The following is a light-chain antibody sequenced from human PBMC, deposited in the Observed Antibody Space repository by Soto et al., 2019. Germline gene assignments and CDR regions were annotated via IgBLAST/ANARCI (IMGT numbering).Light chain of an antibody. Sequence: ELTKSPGTLSLSPGQRATLSCRASQSVSNSYLVWYQQKPGQAPRLLIHGASTRASGIPDKFSGSGSGTDFTLTISRLEPEDSAVYYCQQYGSSPMYTFGQGTKV. CDR1: QSVSNSY. J-gene: IGKJ2*01. V-gene: IGKV3-20*01. CDR3: QQYGSSPMYT. CDR2: GAS.